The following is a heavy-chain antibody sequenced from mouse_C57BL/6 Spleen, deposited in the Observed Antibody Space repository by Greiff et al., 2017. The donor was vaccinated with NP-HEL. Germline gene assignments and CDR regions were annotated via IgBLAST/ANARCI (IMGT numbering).Heavy chain of an antibody. V-gene: IGHV1-81*01. J-gene: IGHJ4*01. CDR2: IYPRSGNT. D-gene: IGHD2-1*01. Sequence: LEESGAELARPGASVKLSCKASGYTFTSYGISWVKQRTGQGLEWIGEIYPRSGNTYYNEKFKGKATLTADKSSSTAYMELRSLTSEDSAVYFCARSDLPGAMDYWGQGTSVTVSS. CDR1: GYTFTSYG. CDR3: ARSDLPGAMDY.